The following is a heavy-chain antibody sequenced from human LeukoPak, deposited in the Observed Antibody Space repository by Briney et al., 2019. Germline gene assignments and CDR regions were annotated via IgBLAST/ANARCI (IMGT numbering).Heavy chain of an antibody. Sequence: ASVKVSCKASGYTFTSYGISWVRQAPGQGLEWMGWISAYNGNTNYAQKLQGRVTMTTDTSTSTAYMELRSLRSDDTAVYYCARDRPTYYYDSSGYPHWDYWGQGTLVTVSS. CDR1: GYTFTSYG. CDR2: ISAYNGNT. D-gene: IGHD3-22*01. CDR3: ARDRPTYYYDSSGYPHWDY. J-gene: IGHJ4*02. V-gene: IGHV1-18*01.